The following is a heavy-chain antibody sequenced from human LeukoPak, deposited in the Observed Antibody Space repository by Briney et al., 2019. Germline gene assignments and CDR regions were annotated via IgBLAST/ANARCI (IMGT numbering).Heavy chain of an antibody. Sequence: GGSLRLSCAASGFTFSSYGMHWVRQAPGKGLEWEAVIWYDGSNKYYADSVKGRFTISRDNAKNSLYLQMNGLRAEDTAVYYCARVLGVQESEYYFDYWGREPWSPSPQ. CDR1: GFTFSSYG. J-gene: IGHJ4*02. CDR2: IWYDGSNK. CDR3: ARVLGVQESEYYFDY. D-gene: IGHD6-19*01. V-gene: IGHV3-33*01.